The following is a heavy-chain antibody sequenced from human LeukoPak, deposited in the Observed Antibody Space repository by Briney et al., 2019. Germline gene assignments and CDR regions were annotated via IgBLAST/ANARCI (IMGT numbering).Heavy chain of an antibody. J-gene: IGHJ5*02. D-gene: IGHD3-10*01. CDR2: IYTSGST. V-gene: IGHV4-4*07. CDR3: ARGPTMVRGAPYNWFDP. Sequence: SETLSLTCTVSGGSISSYYWSWIRQPAGKGLEWIGRIYTSGSTNYNPSLKSRVTISVDTSKNQFSLKLSSVTAADTAVYYCARGPTMVRGAPYNWFDPWGQGTLVTVSS. CDR1: GGSISSYY.